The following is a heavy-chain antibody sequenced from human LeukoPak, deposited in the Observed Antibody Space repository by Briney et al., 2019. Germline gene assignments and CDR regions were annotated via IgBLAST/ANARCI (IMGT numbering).Heavy chain of an antibody. CDR2: INAGNGNT. J-gene: IGHJ6*02. D-gene: IGHD3-9*01. Sequence: GASVKVSCKASGYTFTSYAMRWVRQAPGQRLEWMGWINAGNGNTKYSQKFQGRVTITRDTSASTAYMELSSLRSEDTAVYYCARYQGMTGYYYYGMDVWGQGTTVTVSS. CDR3: ARYQGMTGYYYYGMDV. CDR1: GYTFTSYA. V-gene: IGHV1-3*01.